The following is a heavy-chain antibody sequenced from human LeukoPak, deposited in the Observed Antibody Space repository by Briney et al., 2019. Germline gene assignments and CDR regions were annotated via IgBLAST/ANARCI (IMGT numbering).Heavy chain of an antibody. J-gene: IGHJ3*02. V-gene: IGHV4-34*01. CDR3: ARHTLVGARNAFDI. D-gene: IGHD1-26*01. CDR1: GGSFSGYY. CDR2: INHSGST. Sequence: SETLSLTCAVYGGSFSGYYLSWIRQPPGKGLEWIGEINHSGSTNYNPSLKSRGTRSVDTSKNQFSLKLSSVTAADTAVYYCARHTLVGARNAFDIWGQGTMVTVSS.